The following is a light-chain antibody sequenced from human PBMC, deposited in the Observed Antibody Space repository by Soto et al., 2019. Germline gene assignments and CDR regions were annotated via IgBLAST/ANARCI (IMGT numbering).Light chain of an antibody. V-gene: IGLV6-57*04. Sequence: NFMLTQPHSVSGSPGKTVSISCTRSSGRIASNYVQWYQQRPGSAPTTVIYEDNQRPSGVPDRFSGSTDGSSNSASLTISGLQTEDEADYYCQSYDSSTVVFGGGTKLTVL. J-gene: IGLJ2*01. CDR3: QSYDSSTVV. CDR2: EDN. CDR1: SGRIASNY.